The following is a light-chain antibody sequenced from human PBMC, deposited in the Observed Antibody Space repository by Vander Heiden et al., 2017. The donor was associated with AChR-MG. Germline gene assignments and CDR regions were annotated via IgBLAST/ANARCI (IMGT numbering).Light chain of an antibody. CDR3: QQYDNWPPVT. V-gene: IGKV3-15*01. J-gene: IGKJ1*01. Sequence: EVVMTQSPATLSVSPGERATLSCRASQSVGVNLAWYQQRPGRAPNLLIYGASSRASGVPARFSGSGSGTEFTLIISSLEPEDFAVYFCQQYDNWPPVTFGQGTKVEIK. CDR2: GAS. CDR1: QSVGVN.